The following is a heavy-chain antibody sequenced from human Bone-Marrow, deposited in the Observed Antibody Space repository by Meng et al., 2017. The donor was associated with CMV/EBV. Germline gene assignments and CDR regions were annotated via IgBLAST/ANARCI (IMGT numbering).Heavy chain of an antibody. CDR2: IYYSGST. CDR3: ARNQNSGSNLDY. V-gene: IGHV4-59*01. J-gene: IGHJ4*02. D-gene: IGHD1-26*01. Sequence: SETLSLTCTVSGGSISSYYWSWIRQPPGKGLEWIGYIYYSGSTNYNPSLKSRVTISVDTSKNQFFLKLSSVTAADTAVYYCARNQNSGSNLDYWGQGTLVTVSS. CDR1: GGSISSYY.